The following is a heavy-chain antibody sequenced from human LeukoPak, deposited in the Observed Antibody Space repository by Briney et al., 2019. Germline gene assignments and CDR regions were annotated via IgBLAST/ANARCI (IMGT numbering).Heavy chain of an antibody. CDR3: AREGRAMTTVTKGDY. D-gene: IGHD4-17*01. J-gene: IGHJ4*02. V-gene: IGHV3-7*01. CDR1: GFTFSSYW. CDR2: IKQDGSEK. Sequence: GGSLRLSCASSGFTFSSYWMSWVRQAPGKGLEWVANIKQDGSEKYYVDSVKGRFTISRDNAKNTLYLQMNSLRADDTAVYYCAREGRAMTTVTKGDYWGQGTLVTVSS.